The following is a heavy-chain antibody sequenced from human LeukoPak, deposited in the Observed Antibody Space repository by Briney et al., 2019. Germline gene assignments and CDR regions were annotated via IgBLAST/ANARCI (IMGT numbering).Heavy chain of an antibody. J-gene: IGHJ3*02. CDR3: ARSDGYGLVDI. V-gene: IGHV4-34*01. D-gene: IGHD3-10*01. Sequence: SETLSLTCAVYGGSFSGYYWSWIRQPPGKGLEWIGEINHSGSTNYNPSLKSRVTISVDTSKNQFSLRLSSVTAADTAVYYCARSDGYGLVDIWGQGTMVTVSS. CDR1: GGSFSGYY. CDR2: INHSGST.